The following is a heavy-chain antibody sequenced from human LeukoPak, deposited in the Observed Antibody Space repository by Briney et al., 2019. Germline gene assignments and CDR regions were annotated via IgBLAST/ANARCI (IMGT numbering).Heavy chain of an antibody. CDR1: GFTFSSYS. V-gene: IGHV4-38-2*01. Sequence: GSLRLSCAASGFTFSSYSMNWIRQPPGKGLEWIGSIYYSGSTYYNPSLKSRVTISVDTSKNQFSLKLSSVTAADTAVYYCARSPSDYYDSSGYYLEGAFDIWGQGTMVTVSS. CDR2: IYYSGST. D-gene: IGHD3-22*01. CDR3: ARSPSDYYDSSGYYLEGAFDI. J-gene: IGHJ3*02.